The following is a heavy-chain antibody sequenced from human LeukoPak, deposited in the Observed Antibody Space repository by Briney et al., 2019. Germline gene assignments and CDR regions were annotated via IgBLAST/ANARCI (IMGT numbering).Heavy chain of an antibody. CDR1: GFTFSSYA. Sequence: GGSLRLSCAASGFTFSSYAMSWVRQAPGKGLEWVSAISGSGGSTYYADSVKGRFTNSRDNSKNTLYLQMNSLRAEDTAVYYCAKEGPYYYGSGSSPDNAFDIWGQGTMGTVSS. D-gene: IGHD3-10*01. CDR3: AKEGPYYYGSGSSPDNAFDI. CDR2: ISGSGGST. V-gene: IGHV3-23*01. J-gene: IGHJ3*02.